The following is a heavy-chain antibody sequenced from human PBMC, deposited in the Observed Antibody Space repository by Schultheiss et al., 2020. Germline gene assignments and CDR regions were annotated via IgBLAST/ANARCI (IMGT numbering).Heavy chain of an antibody. CDR1: GFTFDHYS. CDR3: TKGRSTSCFSPQDF. D-gene: IGHD2-2*01. CDR2: ISWDSDTV. Sequence: GGSLRLSCAASGFTFDHYSMHWVRQGPGKGLQWVSSISWDSDTVVYADSVQGRFTISRDNAKNSLYLQMNSLRPEDTALYYCTKGRSTSCFSPQDFWGQGTQVTVSS. J-gene: IGHJ4*02. V-gene: IGHV3-9*01.